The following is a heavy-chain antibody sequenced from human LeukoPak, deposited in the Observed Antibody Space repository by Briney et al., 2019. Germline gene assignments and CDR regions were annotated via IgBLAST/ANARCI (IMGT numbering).Heavy chain of an antibody. CDR3: GRFTRSGDSVY. CDR1: GFTFSSYW. J-gene: IGHJ4*02. CDR2: IKQDGSEK. Sequence: PGGSLRLSCAASGFTFSSYWMSWGRKAPGKGLEWVANIKQDGSEKQYVDSVKGRFAISRDNAENSLYLQMNSLKAEDTAVYYCGRFTRSGDSVYWGQGTLVTVSS. V-gene: IGHV3-7*04. D-gene: IGHD7-27*01.